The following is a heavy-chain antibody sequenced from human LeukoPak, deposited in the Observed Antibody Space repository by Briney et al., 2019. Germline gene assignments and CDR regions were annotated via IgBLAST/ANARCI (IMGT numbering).Heavy chain of an antibody. D-gene: IGHD2-2*01. CDR2: IYYSGST. J-gene: IGHJ3*02. Sequence: SETLSLTCTVSGGSISSYYWSWIRQPPGKGLEWIGYIYYSGSTNYNPTLKSRVTISVDTSKNQFSLKLSSVTAADTAVYYCARTFMGSTSLVIWGQGTMVTVSS. CDR3: ARTFMGSTSLVI. V-gene: IGHV4-59*01. CDR1: GGSISSYY.